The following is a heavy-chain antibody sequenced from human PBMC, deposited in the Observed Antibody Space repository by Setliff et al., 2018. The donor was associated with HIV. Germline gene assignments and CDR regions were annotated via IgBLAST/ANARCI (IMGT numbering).Heavy chain of an antibody. V-gene: IGHV4-34*01. J-gene: IGHJ4*02. CDR3: AALDSGRDI. CDR1: GGSLSSYY. CDR2: IHPTGHI. D-gene: IGHD6-19*01. Sequence: SETLSLTCVAYGGSLSSYYWNWIRQTPGKGLEWIGEIHPTGHINYNPSHKSRVTVSLDTSKIQFSLKLNSVTAADTGVYYCAALDSGRDIWGQGTLVTVSS.